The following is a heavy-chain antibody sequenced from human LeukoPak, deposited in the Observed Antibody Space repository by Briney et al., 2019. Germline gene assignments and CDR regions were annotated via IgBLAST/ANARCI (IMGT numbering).Heavy chain of an antibody. V-gene: IGHV3-30*04. CDR1: GFTFSSYA. CDR2: ISYDGSHK. J-gene: IGHJ6*03. Sequence: GGPLRLSCAASGFTFSSYALHWVRQAPGKGLEWVAVISYDGSHKYYADSVKGRFTISRDNSKNTLYLQMNSLRAEDTAVYYCASNYYYGSGSYLYVYYYYMDAWGKGTTVTVSS. CDR3: ASNYYYGSGSYLYVYYYYMDA. D-gene: IGHD3-10*01.